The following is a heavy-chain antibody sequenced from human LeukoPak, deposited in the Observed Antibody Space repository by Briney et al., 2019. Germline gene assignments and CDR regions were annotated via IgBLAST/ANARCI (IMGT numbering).Heavy chain of an antibody. J-gene: IGHJ4*02. Sequence: SETLSLTCTVSGGSISSSSYYWGWIRQPPGKGLEWIGSIYYSGSTYYNPSLKSRVTISVDTSKNQFSLKLSSVTAADTAVYYCARHGSSWYYFDYWGQGTQVTVSS. CDR1: GGSISSSSYY. D-gene: IGHD6-13*01. V-gene: IGHV4-39*01. CDR2: IYYSGST. CDR3: ARHGSSWYYFDY.